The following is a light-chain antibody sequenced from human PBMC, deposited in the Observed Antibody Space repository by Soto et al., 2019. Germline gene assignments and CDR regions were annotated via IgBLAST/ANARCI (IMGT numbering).Light chain of an antibody. V-gene: IGLV1-36*01. CDR1: SSNIGNNA. CDR2: YDD. CDR3: AAWDDSLNGVV. Sequence: QSVLTQPPSVSEAPRQRVTISCSGSSSNIGNNAVNWYQQLPGKAPKLLIYYDDLLPSGVSDRFSGSKSGTSASVAISGLQSEDEADYYCAAWDDSLNGVVFGGGTKVTVL. J-gene: IGLJ2*01.